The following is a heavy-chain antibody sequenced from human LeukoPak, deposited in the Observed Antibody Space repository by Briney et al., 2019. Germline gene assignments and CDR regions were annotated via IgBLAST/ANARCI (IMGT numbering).Heavy chain of an antibody. J-gene: IGHJ5*01. CDR1: GGSLSSGDYH. CDR2: IHNSGTT. D-gene: IGHD6-13*01. Sequence: PSETLSLTCTVSGGSLSSGDYHWAWGRQTPGKGPDWIANIHNSGTTHYNPSLRSRVTISIDTSKNQFSLNLSSVTAADTAVYYCARRPTVAGGWFDSWGQGTLVTVSS. V-gene: IGHV4-39*01. CDR3: ARRPTVAGGWFDS.